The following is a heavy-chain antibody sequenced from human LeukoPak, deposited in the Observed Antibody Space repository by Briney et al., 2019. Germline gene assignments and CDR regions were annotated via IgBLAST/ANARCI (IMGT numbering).Heavy chain of an antibody. J-gene: IGHJ6*04. CDR2: ISSSSSYI. Sequence: GGSLRLSCAASEFTFSSFAMSWVRQAPGKGLEWVSSISSSSSYIYYVDAVKGRFTISRDNAKNSLYLQMNSLRAEDTAVYYCAELGITMIGGVWGKGTTVTISS. V-gene: IGHV3-21*01. D-gene: IGHD3-10*02. CDR1: EFTFSSFA. CDR3: AELGITMIGGV.